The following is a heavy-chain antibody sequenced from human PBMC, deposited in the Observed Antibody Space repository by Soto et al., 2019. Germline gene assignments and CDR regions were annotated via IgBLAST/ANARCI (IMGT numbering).Heavy chain of an antibody. D-gene: IGHD6-19*01. CDR3: AKDIKSTGSYFGLGL. Sequence: LRLSCAASVFTFDDNAMHWGRQGPGKGLEWVSGISWNSGTIVYADSVKGRFTISGDNTKNSLYLKMDILRRKDTALYYCAKDIKSTGSYFGLGLVGQGTTVTVSS. CDR1: VFTFDDNA. CDR2: ISWNSGTI. J-gene: IGHJ6*02. V-gene: IGHV3-9*01.